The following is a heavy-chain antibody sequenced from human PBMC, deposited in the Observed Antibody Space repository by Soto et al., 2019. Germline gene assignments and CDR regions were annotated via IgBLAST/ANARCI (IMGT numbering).Heavy chain of an antibody. V-gene: IGHV3-30*04. J-gene: IGHJ4*02. CDR2: ISYDGSNK. CDR3: AKDSLEGYGDYHLDY. D-gene: IGHD4-17*01. Sequence: QVQLVESGGGVVQPGRSLRLSCAASGFTFSSYAMHWVRQAPGKGLEWVAVISYDGSNKYYADSVKGRFTISRDNSKNTLYLQMNSLRAEDTAVYYCAKDSLEGYGDYHLDYWGQGTLVTVSS. CDR1: GFTFSSYA.